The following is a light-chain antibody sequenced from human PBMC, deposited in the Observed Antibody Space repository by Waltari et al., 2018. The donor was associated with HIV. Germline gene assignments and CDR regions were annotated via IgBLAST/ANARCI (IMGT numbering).Light chain of an antibody. CDR1: QSVLYSSNNKNY. V-gene: IGKV4-1*01. CDR2: WAS. J-gene: IGKJ2*01. CDR3: QQYYGSPYT. Sequence: DIVMTQSQDSLAVSLGERATINCKSSQSVLYSSNNKNYLAWYQQKPGQPPKLLIFWASTRESGVPDRFSGSGSGTDFTLTISSLQAEDVAVYYCQQYYGSPYTFGQGTKLE.